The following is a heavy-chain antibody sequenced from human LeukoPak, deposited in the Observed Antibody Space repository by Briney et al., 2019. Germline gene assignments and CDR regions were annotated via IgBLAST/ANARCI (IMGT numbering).Heavy chain of an antibody. CDR2: IYYSGST. Sequence: SETLSLTCTVSGGSISSSSYYWGWIRQPPGKGLEWIGGIYYSGSTYDNPSLKSRVTISVDTSKNQFSLKLRSLTAADTAVYYCARQRSTFGFDYWGQGTLVTVSS. CDR3: ARQRSTFGFDY. D-gene: IGHD2/OR15-2a*01. V-gene: IGHV4-39*01. J-gene: IGHJ4*02. CDR1: GGSISSSSYY.